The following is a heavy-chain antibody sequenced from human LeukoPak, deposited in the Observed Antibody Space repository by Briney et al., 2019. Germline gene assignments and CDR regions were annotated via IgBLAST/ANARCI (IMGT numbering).Heavy chain of an antibody. CDR3: ARPKVGDGDYAGNWFDP. Sequence: PSETLSLTCTVSGDSISSSRDYYGWIGQSPGKGLEWIGTIYFSVSTYYNPALKSRVTISIDTSKNQFSLKLKSVTAADTAVYYCARPKVGDGDYAGNWFDPWGQGILVTVSS. CDR1: GDSISSSRDY. V-gene: IGHV4-39*01. CDR2: IYFSVST. J-gene: IGHJ5*02. D-gene: IGHD4-17*01.